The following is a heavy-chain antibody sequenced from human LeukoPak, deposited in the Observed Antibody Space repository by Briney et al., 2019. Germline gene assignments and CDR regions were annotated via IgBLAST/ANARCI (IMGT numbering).Heavy chain of an antibody. CDR3: ARRDLTIVTTRGFVC. Sequence: GASVKVSCKASGYTFTSYIMHWVRQAPGQGLEWMGIIHPGVGSSSYARQFQGRLTMTRDTSTSTVYMELSSLRSEDTAVYYCARRDLTIVTTRGFVCWGQGTLVSVS. J-gene: IGHJ4*02. D-gene: IGHD4-11*01. V-gene: IGHV1-46*01. CDR2: IHPGVGSS. CDR1: GYTFTSYI.